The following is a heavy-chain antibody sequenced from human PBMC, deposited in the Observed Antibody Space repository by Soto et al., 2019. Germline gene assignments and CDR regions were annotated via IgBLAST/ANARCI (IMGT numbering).Heavy chain of an antibody. Sequence: QVQLVESGGGVVQPGRSLRISCAASGFTFSSYAMHWVRQAPGKGLEWVAVISYDGSNKYYADSVKGRFTISRDNSKNTLYLQMNSLRAEDTAVYYCARDKGYYDSSGYYYFDYWGQGTLVTVSS. V-gene: IGHV3-30-3*01. D-gene: IGHD3-22*01. J-gene: IGHJ4*02. CDR1: GFTFSSYA. CDR3: ARDKGYYDSSGYYYFDY. CDR2: ISYDGSNK.